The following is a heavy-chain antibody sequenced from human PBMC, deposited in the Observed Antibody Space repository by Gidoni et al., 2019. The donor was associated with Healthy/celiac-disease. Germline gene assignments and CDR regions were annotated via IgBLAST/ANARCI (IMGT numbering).Heavy chain of an antibody. Sequence: EVQLLESGGGLVQPGGSLRLSCAASGFTFSSYAMSWVRQAPGKGLECVSAISGSGGSTYYADSVKGRFTISRDNSKNTLYLQMNSMRAEDTAVYYCAKTKVPAPEVLMDVWGQGTTVTVSS. D-gene: IGHD2-2*01. J-gene: IGHJ6*02. CDR3: AKTKVPAPEVLMDV. CDR1: GFTFSSYA. V-gene: IGHV3-23*01. CDR2: ISGSGGST.